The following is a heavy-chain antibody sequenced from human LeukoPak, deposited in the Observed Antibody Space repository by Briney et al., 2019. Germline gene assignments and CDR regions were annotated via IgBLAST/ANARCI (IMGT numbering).Heavy chain of an antibody. Sequence: GRSLRLSCAASGFTFSSYGMHWVRQAPGKGLEWVAVISYDGSNKYYADSVKGRFTISRDNSKNTLYLQMNSLRAEDTAVYYCAKGKAPPMGQPLGPCASVYYYYYGMDVWGQGTTVTVSS. D-gene: IGHD6-13*01. J-gene: IGHJ6*02. V-gene: IGHV3-30*18. CDR3: AKGKAPPMGQPLGPCASVYYYYYGMDV. CDR2: ISYDGSNK. CDR1: GFTFSSYG.